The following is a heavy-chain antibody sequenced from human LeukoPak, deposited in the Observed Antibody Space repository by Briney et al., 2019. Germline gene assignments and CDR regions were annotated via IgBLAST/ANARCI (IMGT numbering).Heavy chain of an antibody. V-gene: IGHV3-74*01. CDR2: INSDGSSA. CDR3: ARERGHSSGFAFDY. Sequence: GGSLRLSCAASGFTFSSYWMHWVRQAPGKGLVWVSRINSDGSSASYADSVKGRFTISRDNAKNTLYLQMNSLRAEDTAVYYCARERGHSSGFAFDYWGQGTLVTVSS. J-gene: IGHJ4*02. CDR1: GFTFSSYW. D-gene: IGHD3-22*01.